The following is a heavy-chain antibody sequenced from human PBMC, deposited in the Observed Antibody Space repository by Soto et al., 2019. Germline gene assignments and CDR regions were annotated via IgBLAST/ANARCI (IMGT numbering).Heavy chain of an antibody. V-gene: IGHV3-23*01. D-gene: IGHD6-13*01. CDR1: GFTFSNYA. CDR3: AKDQGSSWYEINY. J-gene: IGHJ4*02. CDR2: ISGSGGST. Sequence: EVQLLESGGGLVQPGGSLRLSCAASGFTFSNYAVTWVRQAPGKGLEWVSTISGSGGSTYYADSVKGRFTISRDNCKNTLYLQMNSLRVEDTAVYYCAKDQGSSWYEINYWGQGTLVTVSS.